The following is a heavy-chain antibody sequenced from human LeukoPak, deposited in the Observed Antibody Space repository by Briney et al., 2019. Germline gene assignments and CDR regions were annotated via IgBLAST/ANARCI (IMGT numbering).Heavy chain of an antibody. V-gene: IGHV4-31*02. CDR1: LGSPRSGGYY. J-gene: IGHJ5*01. CDR2: IYYIGST. D-gene: IGHD2-2*01. CDR3: TRAGYIVIVPASGQDWFDS. Sequence: TLSLTCTVSLGSPRSGGYYCGWIRQHPGKCLECIWYIYYIGSTYYNPSIKCRVTISVETSKYLFSLKLRSATAADTAVYYCTRAGYIVIVPASGQDWFDSWGQGTLVTVSS.